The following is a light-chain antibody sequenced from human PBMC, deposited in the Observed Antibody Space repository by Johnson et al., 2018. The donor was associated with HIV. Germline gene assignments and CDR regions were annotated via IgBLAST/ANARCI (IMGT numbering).Light chain of an antibody. Sequence: VLTQPPSVSVSLGQMARITCSREALPKKYAYWYQQKPGQFPVLVIYKDSERPSGIPERFSGASSGTRVTLTSSGVQAEDEADYYCLSADSSATSPYVFGTGTKVTVL. V-gene: IGLV3-16*01. CDR1: ALPKKY. CDR3: LSADSSATSPYV. CDR2: KDS. J-gene: IGLJ1*01.